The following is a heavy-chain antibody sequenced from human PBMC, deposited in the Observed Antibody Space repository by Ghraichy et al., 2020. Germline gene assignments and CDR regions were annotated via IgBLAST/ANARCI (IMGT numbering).Heavy chain of an antibody. CDR3: AKVGRYYYDSGSHYLDC. J-gene: IGHJ4*02. V-gene: IGHV3-23*01. CDR1: GFTFSNYA. D-gene: IGHD3-10*01. CDR2: ISGSGGST. Sequence: GGSLRLSCAASGFTFSNYAMNWVRQAPGKGLEWVSTISGSGGSTYYADSVKGRFAISRDNSKNTLFLQMNSLRAEDTAVYYCAKVGRYYYDSGSHYLDCWGQGTLVTVSS.